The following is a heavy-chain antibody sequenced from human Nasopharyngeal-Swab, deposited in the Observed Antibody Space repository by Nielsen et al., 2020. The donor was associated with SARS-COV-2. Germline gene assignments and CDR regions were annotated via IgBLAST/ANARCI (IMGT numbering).Heavy chain of an antibody. V-gene: IGHV1-2*06. D-gene: IGHD3-22*01. CDR1: GYTFTGYY. CDR3: ARGYYYDSLDAFDI. J-gene: IGHJ3*02. Sequence: ASVKVSCKASGYTFTGYYMHWVRQAPGQGLEWMGRINTNSGGTNYAQKFQGRVTMTRDTSISTAYMELSRLRSDDTAVYYCARGYYYDSLDAFDIWGQGTMVTVSS. CDR2: INTNSGGT.